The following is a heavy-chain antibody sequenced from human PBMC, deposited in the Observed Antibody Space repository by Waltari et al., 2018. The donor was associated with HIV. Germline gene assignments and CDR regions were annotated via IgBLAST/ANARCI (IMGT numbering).Heavy chain of an antibody. CDR3: AKSMRDLRPSAFDV. CDR2: LSGSGSTA. J-gene: IGHJ3*01. Sequence: EVQLLESGGGLVQPGGSLRLSGTASGFNFRNFAMSWVRKAPGKGPEWVSALSGSGSTASYADFVKGRFTISRDFSNNTLFLQMNNLRAEDTAVYFCAKSMRDLRPSAFDVWGQGTMVAISS. D-gene: IGHD2-8*01. CDR1: GFNFRNFA. V-gene: IGHV3-23*01.